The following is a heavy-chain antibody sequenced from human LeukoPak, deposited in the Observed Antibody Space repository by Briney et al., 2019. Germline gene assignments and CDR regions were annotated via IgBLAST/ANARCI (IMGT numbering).Heavy chain of an antibody. Sequence: ASVKVSCKVSGYTLTELSMHWVRQAPGKGLEWMGGFDPEDGETIYAQKFQGRVTMTEDTSTDTAYMELSSLRSEDTAVYYCATSLTVVVTAHWYFDLWAVAPWSLSPQ. D-gene: IGHD2-21*02. CDR2: FDPEDGET. CDR1: GYTLTELS. J-gene: IGHJ2*01. V-gene: IGHV1-24*01. CDR3: ATSLTVVVTAHWYFDL.